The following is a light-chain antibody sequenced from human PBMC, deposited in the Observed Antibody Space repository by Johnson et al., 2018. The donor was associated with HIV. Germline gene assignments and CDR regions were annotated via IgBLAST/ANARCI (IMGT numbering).Light chain of an antibody. V-gene: IGLV1-51*01. J-gene: IGLJ1*01. CDR3: GGWDSSLSAGL. CDR1: SSNIGNNY. Sequence: QSVLTQPPSVSAAPGQKVTISCSGSSSNIGNNYVSWYQQLPGTAPKLLIYDNNKRPSGIPDRFSGSKSGTSATLGITGLQTGDEAEYYCGGWDSSLSAGLFGTGTKVTVL. CDR2: DNN.